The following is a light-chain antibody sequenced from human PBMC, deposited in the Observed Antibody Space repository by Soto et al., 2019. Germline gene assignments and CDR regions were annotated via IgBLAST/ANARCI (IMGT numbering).Light chain of an antibody. Sequence: DIQMTQSPSSLSASVGDRVTITCRASQSISSYLNWYQQKPGKAPNLLIHATSSLESGVPSRFSGSGSGTHYTLTSSSLQPEDFATYYCQQSYSSPPTFGQGTKVDIK. CDR1: QSISSY. CDR2: ATS. J-gene: IGKJ1*01. V-gene: IGKV1-39*01. CDR3: QQSYSSPPT.